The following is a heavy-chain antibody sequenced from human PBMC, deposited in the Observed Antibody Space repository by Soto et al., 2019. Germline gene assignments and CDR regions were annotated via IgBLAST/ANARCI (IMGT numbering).Heavy chain of an antibody. CDR3: ARGLGSSWYVDLYGMDV. CDR1: GVSISSTSYN. V-gene: IGHV4-39*07. D-gene: IGHD6-13*01. J-gene: IGHJ6*02. Sequence: PSETLSLTCNVSGVSISSTSYNWGWIRQPPGKGLEWIGTLDYSGTAHYNPSLKSRVTISVDTSKNQFSLKLSSVTAADTAVYYCARGLGSSWYVDLYGMDVWGQGTTVTVSS. CDR2: LDYSGTA.